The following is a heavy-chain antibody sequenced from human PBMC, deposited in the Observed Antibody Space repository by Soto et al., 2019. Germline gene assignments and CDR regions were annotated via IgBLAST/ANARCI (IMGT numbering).Heavy chain of an antibody. J-gene: IGHJ6*02. Sequence: ASVKVSCKASGYTFTSYYMHWVRQAPGQGLEWMGIINPSGGSTSYAQKFQGRVTMTRDMSTSTVYMELSSLRSEDTAVYYCARDEVLRFLEWFSPYYYYYYGMDVWGQGTTVTVSS. CDR3: ARDEVLRFLEWFSPYYYYYYGMDV. V-gene: IGHV1-46*01. CDR2: INPSGGST. CDR1: GYTFTSYY. D-gene: IGHD3-3*01.